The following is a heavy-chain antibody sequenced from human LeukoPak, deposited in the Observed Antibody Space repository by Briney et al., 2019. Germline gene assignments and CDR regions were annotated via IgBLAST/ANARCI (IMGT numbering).Heavy chain of an antibody. J-gene: IGHJ6*02. Sequence: ASVKVSCKASGYTFTNYAIHWVRQAPGQGLEWMGWINTDNGNRKYAQKFQGRVTITSDTSANTVNMELTSLRSEDTAVYFCARDKALTTSYGMDVWGQGTTVTVSS. CDR3: ARDKALTTSYGMDV. V-gene: IGHV1-3*04. D-gene: IGHD2/OR15-2a*01. CDR2: INTDNGNR. CDR1: GYTFTNYA.